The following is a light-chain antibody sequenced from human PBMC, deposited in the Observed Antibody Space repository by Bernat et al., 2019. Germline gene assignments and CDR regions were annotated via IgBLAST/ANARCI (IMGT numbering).Light chain of an antibody. Sequence: DIQMTQSPSSLSASVGDTVTITCRASQSISSYLNWYQQKPGKAPNLLIYGASSLQSGVPSRFSGSGSGTDFTLTISSLQPEDFATYYCQQSYSTPNTFGQGTMLEIK. CDR3: QQSYSTPNT. J-gene: IGKJ2*01. CDR1: QSISSY. CDR2: GAS. V-gene: IGKV1-39*01.